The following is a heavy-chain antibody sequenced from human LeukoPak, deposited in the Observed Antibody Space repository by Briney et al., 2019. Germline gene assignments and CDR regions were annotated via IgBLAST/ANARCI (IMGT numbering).Heavy chain of an antibody. CDR2: IYYSGST. CDR3: ARRYMVRGVIWFDY. CDR1: ISXSSXX. J-gene: IGHJ4*02. Sequence: ISXSSXXWGWIRQPPGKGLEWIGSIYYSGSTYYNPSLKSRVTISVDTSKNQFSLKLSSVTAADTAVYYCARRYMVRGVIWFDYWGQGTLVTVSS. D-gene: IGHD3-10*01. V-gene: IGHV4-39*01.